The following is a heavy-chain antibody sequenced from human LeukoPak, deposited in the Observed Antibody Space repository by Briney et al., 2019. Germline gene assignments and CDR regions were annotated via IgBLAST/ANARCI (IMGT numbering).Heavy chain of an antibody. CDR2: ISAYYGDT. CDR3: ARDPGEGSVDY. CDR1: GYTFTNYG. Sequence: GGSVKVSCKASGYTFTNYGITWVRQAPGQGLEWMGRISAYYGDTNYAQKLQGRVNMTTDTSTSTAYMELRSLRFDDTAVYYCARDPGEGSVDYWGQGTLVTVSS. D-gene: IGHD1-26*01. J-gene: IGHJ4*02. V-gene: IGHV1-18*01.